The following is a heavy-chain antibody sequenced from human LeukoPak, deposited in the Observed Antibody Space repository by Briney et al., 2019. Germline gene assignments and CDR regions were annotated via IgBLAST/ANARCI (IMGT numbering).Heavy chain of an antibody. D-gene: IGHD3-10*01. CDR1: GFTFSDYY. Sequence: GGSLRLSCAASGFTFSDYYMSWVRQAPGKGLEWVSYISSSSTTIYYEDSVRGRFSISRDNAKNSLYLQMNSLRAEDTAVYYCARAAPMVRGLCDYWGQGTRVTVSS. CDR2: ISSSSTTI. V-gene: IGHV3-11*04. J-gene: IGHJ4*02. CDR3: ARAAPMVRGLCDY.